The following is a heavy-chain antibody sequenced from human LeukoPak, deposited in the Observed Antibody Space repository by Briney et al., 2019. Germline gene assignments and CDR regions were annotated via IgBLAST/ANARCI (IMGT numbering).Heavy chain of an antibody. CDR3: ARRVGNSGDGAFDI. J-gene: IGHJ3*02. CDR2: IYYTGST. CDR1: AASMGTSGYC. Sequence: SETLSLTCAVSAASMGTSGYCWGWSRQPPGKGLEWIGSIYYTGSTYYNPSLKSRVTISVDTSKTQYSLKLTSVTAADTAVYYCARRVGNSGDGAFDIWSQGTMVTVSS. V-gene: IGHV4-39*01. D-gene: IGHD4-17*01.